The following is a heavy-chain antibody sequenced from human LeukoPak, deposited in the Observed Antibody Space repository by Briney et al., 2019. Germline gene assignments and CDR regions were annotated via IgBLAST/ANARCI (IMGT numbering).Heavy chain of an antibody. D-gene: IGHD6-19*01. CDR1: GGSFSGYY. CDR2: INHSGST. J-gene: IGHJ6*03. V-gene: IGHV4-34*01. CDR3: ARDHGYGTKAPQWLYYYYYMDV. Sequence: SETLSLTCAVYGGSFSGYYWSWIRQPPGKGLEWIGEINHSGSTNYNPSLKSRVTISVDTSKNQFSLKLSSVTPEDTAVYYCARDHGYGTKAPQWLYYYYYMDVWGKGTTVTVSS.